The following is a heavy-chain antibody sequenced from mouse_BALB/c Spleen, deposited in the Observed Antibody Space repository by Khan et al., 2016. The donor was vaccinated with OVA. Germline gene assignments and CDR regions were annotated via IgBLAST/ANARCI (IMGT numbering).Heavy chain of an antibody. Sequence: EVELVESGGDLVKPGGSLKLSCSASGFTFSTYAMSWVRQTPEKRQVWVATISSGGDNIYYPDSVKGRFTISRDSAKNTLYLQMSSLSSDDTAMYYCARHHFGPFAYLSPGTLVTISA. J-gene: IGHJ3*01. CDR2: ISSGGDNI. CDR3: ARHHFGPFAY. V-gene: IGHV5-9-3*01. CDR1: GFTFSTYA.